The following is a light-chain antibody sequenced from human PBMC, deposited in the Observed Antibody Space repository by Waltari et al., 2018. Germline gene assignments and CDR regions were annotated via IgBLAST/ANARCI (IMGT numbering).Light chain of an antibody. Sequence: QSALTQPPSVSGAPGQSNTISCTGTSSDVAAYDYASCDQQDPGKAPQLVIHYVSSRPSGTSDRFSGSKSDNTASLIISGLQADDEADYYCSSYTASRHYVFGTGTKVTVL. CDR1: SSDVAAYDY. CDR2: YVS. J-gene: IGLJ1*01. V-gene: IGLV2-14*03. CDR3: SSYTASRHYV.